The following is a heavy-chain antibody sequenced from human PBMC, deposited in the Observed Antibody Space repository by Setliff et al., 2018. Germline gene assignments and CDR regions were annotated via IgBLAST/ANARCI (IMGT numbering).Heavy chain of an antibody. D-gene: IGHD5-18*01. Sequence: ASVKVSCKASGYTFTSYDINWVRQATGQGLEWMGWMNPNSGNTDYAQKFQGRVTMTRNTSISTAYMELSSLRSEDTAVYYCARGGDTAMVNPDYYYYYYMDVWGKGTTVTVSS. V-gene: IGHV1-8*02. CDR1: GYTFTSYD. CDR3: ARGGDTAMVNPDYYYYYYMDV. J-gene: IGHJ6*03. CDR2: MNPNSGNT.